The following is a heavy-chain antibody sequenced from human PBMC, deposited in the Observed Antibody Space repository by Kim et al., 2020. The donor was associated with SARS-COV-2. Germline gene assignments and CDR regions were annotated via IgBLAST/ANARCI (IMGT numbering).Heavy chain of an antibody. J-gene: IGHJ4*02. Sequence: KSRVTISVDTSKNQFSLKLSSVTAADTAVYYCARAHYDILTGYPIGAIDYWGQGTLVTVSS. CDR3: ARAHYDILTGYPIGAIDY. D-gene: IGHD3-9*01. V-gene: IGHV4-31*02.